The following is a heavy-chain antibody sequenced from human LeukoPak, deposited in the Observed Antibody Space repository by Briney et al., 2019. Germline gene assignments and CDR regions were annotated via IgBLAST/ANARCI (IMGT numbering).Heavy chain of an antibody. CDR2: ISGSSYTI. D-gene: IGHD3-16*01. Sequence: PGGSLRLSCAASGFSFTEYNMNWVRQPPGKGLEWVSYISGSSYTIFYADSVKGRFTISRDNAKNSLYLHMNSLRAEDTAVYYCAKEGRGGFDIWGQGTMVTVSS. CDR3: AKEGRGGFDI. CDR1: GFSFTEYN. J-gene: IGHJ3*02. V-gene: IGHV3-48*01.